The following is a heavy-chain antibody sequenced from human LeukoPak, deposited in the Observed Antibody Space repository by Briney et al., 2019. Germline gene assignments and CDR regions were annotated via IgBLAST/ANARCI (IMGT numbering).Heavy chain of an antibody. CDR2: IYYSGST. Sequence: SETLSLTCTVSGGSIRSSTYYWGWIRQPPGKGLEWIGSIYYSGSTYYNPSLKSRVTISVDTSKNQFSLKLSSVTAADTAVYYCARVRSSSTFDYWGQGTLVTVSS. CDR3: ARVRSSSTFDY. J-gene: IGHJ4*02. D-gene: IGHD6-6*01. V-gene: IGHV4-39*07. CDR1: GGSIRSSTYY.